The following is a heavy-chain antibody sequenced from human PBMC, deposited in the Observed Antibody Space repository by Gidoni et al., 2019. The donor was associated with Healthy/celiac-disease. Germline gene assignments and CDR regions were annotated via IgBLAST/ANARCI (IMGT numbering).Heavy chain of an antibody. CDR1: GYTFTSYF. CDR3: ARDLSIAARILYYYGMDV. CDR2: INPSGGST. Sequence: QVQLVQSGAEVKKPGASVKVSCKASGYTFTSYFMHWVRQAPGQGLEWMGIINPSGGSTSYAQKFQGRVTMTRDTSTSTVYMELSSLRSEDTAVYYCARDLSIAARILYYYGMDVWGQGTTVTVSS. J-gene: IGHJ6*02. V-gene: IGHV1-46*03. D-gene: IGHD6-13*01.